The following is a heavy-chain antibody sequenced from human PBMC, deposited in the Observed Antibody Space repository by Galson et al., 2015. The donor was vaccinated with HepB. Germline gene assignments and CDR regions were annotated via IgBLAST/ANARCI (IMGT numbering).Heavy chain of an antibody. V-gene: IGHV1-69*13. Sequence: SVKVSCKASGDSFSRYTINWVRQAPGQGLQWIGGIIPILGITKYSQRFQGRVTITADDSTGTAYMDVSSLRSEDTAVYYCAVGKHPSIESAGDFWRIWFDSWGQGTLITASS. D-gene: IGHD3-3*01. CDR1: GDSFSRYT. J-gene: IGHJ5*01. CDR3: AVGKHPSIESAGDFWRIWFDS. CDR2: IIPILGIT.